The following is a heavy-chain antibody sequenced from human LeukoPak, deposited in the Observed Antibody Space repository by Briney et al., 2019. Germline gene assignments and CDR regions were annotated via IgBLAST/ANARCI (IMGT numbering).Heavy chain of an antibody. CDR2: VSYDGSNK. CDR1: GFTFSSHG. CDR3: AKDRRDGYNTDAFDI. Sequence: GGSLRLSCVASGFTFSSHGMNWVRQAPGKGLEWVAIVSYDGSNKYYAESVKGRFTISRDNSKNTLYLEMDSLRGEDTAVYYCAKDRRDGYNTDAFDIWGQGTMVTVSS. D-gene: IGHD5-24*01. V-gene: IGHV3-30*18. J-gene: IGHJ3*02.